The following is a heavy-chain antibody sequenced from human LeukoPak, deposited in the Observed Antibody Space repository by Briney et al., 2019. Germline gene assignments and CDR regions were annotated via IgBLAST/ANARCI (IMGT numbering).Heavy chain of an antibody. D-gene: IGHD2-15*01. J-gene: IGHJ5*02. CDR2: ISPYNGNT. Sequence: SSVKVSCKASGDTFTTYGITWVRQAPGRGLEWMGWISPYNGNTNYAQNFQGRVTMTTDTSTSTAYMELRSLRSDDTAVYYCARGGAYCSSGSCSYNCFDPRGQGTLVTVSS. V-gene: IGHV1-18*01. CDR1: GDTFTTYG. CDR3: ARGGAYCSSGSCSYNCFDP.